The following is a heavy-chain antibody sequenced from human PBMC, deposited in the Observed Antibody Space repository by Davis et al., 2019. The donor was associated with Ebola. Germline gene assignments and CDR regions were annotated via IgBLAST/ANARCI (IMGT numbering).Heavy chain of an antibody. Sequence: MPSETLSLTYTVSGGSISSYYWSWIRQPPGKGLEWIGYIYYSGSTNYNPSLKSRVTISVDTSKNQFSLKLSSVTAADTAVYYCAREDYYYGMDVWGQGTTVTVSS. V-gene: IGHV4-59*01. CDR3: AREDYYYGMDV. CDR1: GGSISSYY. CDR2: IYYSGST. J-gene: IGHJ6*02.